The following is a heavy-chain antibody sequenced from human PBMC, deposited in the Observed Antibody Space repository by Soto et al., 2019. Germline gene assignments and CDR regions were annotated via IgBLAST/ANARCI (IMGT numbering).Heavy chain of an antibody. CDR1: GYSFTSYW. V-gene: IGHV5-51*01. CDR2: MFPGVSTT. D-gene: IGHD3-22*01. J-gene: IGHJ4*02. Sequence: GESLKISCKGSGYSFTSYWIGWVRQMPGKGLEWMGIMFPGVSTTRYSPSFQGQVTLSADKSTSTAYLQWSSLRAEDTAVYFCARATFYSESSGQYLGYWGQGALVTVSS. CDR3: ARATFYSESSGQYLGY.